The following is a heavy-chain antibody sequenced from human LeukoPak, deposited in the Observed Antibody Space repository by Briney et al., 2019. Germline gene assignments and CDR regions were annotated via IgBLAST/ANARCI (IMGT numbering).Heavy chain of an antibody. Sequence: SETLSLTCTVSGGSISSYYWSWIRQPPGKGLEWIGNIYSSGSTNYNPSLKSRVTISVDTSKNQFSLKLSSVTAADTAVYYCARGVRCSSTSCYGRYYYYYYMDVWGKGTTVTVSS. CDR2: IYSSGST. CDR3: ARGVRCSSTSCYGRYYYYYYMDV. CDR1: GGSISSYY. V-gene: IGHV4-59*01. D-gene: IGHD2-2*01. J-gene: IGHJ6*03.